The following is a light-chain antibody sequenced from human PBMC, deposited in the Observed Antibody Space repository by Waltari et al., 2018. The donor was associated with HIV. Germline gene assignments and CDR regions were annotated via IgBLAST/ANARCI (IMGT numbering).Light chain of an antibody. CDR2: RNY. Sequence: QSVLTQPPSASGTPGQRVTISCSGSSSNIGSKYVYWYQQLPGTAPKLLIYRNYQGPSGCPDRFSGSRAGTSASLAISGLRSEEEADYYCAAWDDSLSGRGVFGGGTKLTVL. CDR1: SSNIGSKY. CDR3: AAWDDSLSGRGV. J-gene: IGLJ2*01. V-gene: IGLV1-47*01.